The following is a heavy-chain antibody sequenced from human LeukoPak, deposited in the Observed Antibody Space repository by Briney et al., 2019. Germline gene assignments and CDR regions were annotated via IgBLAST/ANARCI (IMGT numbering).Heavy chain of an antibody. J-gene: IGHJ4*02. CDR3: ARELSGSGMHRLDY. V-gene: IGHV4-39*07. Sequence: SETLSLTCTVSGGSISSSSYYWGWIRQPPGKGLEWLGSIYYSGSTYYNPSLKSRVTISVDTSKNQFSLKLSSVTAADTAVYYCARELSGSGMHRLDYWGQGTLVTVSS. D-gene: IGHD3-10*01. CDR1: GGSISSSSYY. CDR2: IYYSGST.